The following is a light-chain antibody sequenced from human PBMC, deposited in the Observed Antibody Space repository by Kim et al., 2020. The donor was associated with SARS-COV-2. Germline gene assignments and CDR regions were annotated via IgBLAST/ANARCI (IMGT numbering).Light chain of an antibody. Sequence: GDRRNHNWRGRQGCSDWLVWFQQKPGKAPKLLIYSASTLQSGVPSRFSGSGSGTDFTLTISSLLPEDFATYYCQQVNSFSSTFGQGTRLEIK. J-gene: IGKJ5*01. CDR3: QQVNSFSST. V-gene: IGKV1-12*01. CDR2: SAS. CDR1: QGCSDW.